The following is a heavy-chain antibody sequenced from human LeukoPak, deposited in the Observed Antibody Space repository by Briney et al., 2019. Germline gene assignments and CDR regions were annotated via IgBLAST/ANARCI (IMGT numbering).Heavy chain of an antibody. J-gene: IGHJ6*03. CDR1: GGSIITYS. CDR3: ARGTAVAGYYYYYYMDV. CDR2: IFYSGST. D-gene: IGHD6-19*01. Sequence: SETLSLTCTVSGGSIITYSWSWIRQSPGKGLEWIGYIFYSGSTNYNPSLKSRVTMSVDTSKNQFSLKLTSVTAADTAVYYCARGTAVAGYYYYYYMDVWGKGTTVTISS. V-gene: IGHV4-59*01.